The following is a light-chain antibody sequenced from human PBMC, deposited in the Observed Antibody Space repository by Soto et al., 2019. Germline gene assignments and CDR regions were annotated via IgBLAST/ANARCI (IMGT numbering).Light chain of an antibody. CDR3: SSYTISSTYV. CDR1: SSDVGGYNY. CDR2: EVS. Sequence: QSVLTQPASVSGSPGQSITISCTVTSSDVGGYNYVSWYQQHPGKAPKLMIYEVSNRPSGVSNRFSGSKSGNTASLTISWLQAEDEADYYCSSYTISSTYVFGAGTKVTVL. V-gene: IGLV2-14*01. J-gene: IGLJ1*01.